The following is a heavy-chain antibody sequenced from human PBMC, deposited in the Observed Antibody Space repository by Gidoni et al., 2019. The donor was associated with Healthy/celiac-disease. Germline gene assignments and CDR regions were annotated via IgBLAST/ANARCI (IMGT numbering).Heavy chain of an antibody. CDR3: AKDLKRDYSSLLFDI. J-gene: IGHJ3*02. CDR2: ISGSGGST. Sequence: EVQLVESGGGLVQPGGSLRLSGAAYGFTFSSYAMSWVRHAPGKWLEWVSAISGSGGSTYYADSVKGRFTISRDNSKNTLYLQMNSLRAEDTAVYYCAKDLKRDYSSLLFDIWGQGTMVTVSS. V-gene: IGHV3-23*04. CDR1: GFTFSSYA. D-gene: IGHD6-19*01.